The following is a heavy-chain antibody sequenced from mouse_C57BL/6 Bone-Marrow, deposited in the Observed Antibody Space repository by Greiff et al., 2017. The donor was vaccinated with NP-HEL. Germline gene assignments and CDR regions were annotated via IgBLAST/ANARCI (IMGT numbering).Heavy chain of an antibody. D-gene: IGHD2-12*01. CDR2: IWSGGGT. J-gene: IGHJ3*01. V-gene: IGHV2-2*01. CDR1: GFSLTSYG. CDR3: AVYSPWFAY. Sequence: VQRVESGPGLVQPSQCLSITCTVSGFSLTSYGVHWVRQSPGKGLEWLGVIWSGGGTDYNAAFISRLSIRKDNSKSQVFLKMNSLQADDTAIYYCAVYSPWFAYWGQGTLVTVSA.